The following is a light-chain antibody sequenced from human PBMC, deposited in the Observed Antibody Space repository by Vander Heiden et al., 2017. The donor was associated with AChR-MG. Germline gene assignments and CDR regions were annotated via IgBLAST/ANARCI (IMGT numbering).Light chain of an antibody. Sequence: QSVLTQPPSASGTPGQRVTMSCSGSSSNIGSKYVYWYQQLPGTAPKLLIHRDDQRPSGAPDRFSGSKSGTSASLAISGLRSEDEADYYCAAWDDSLSGVVFGGGTKLTVL. CDR3: AAWDDSLSGVV. CDR2: RDD. CDR1: SSNIGSKY. V-gene: IGLV1-47*01. J-gene: IGLJ2*01.